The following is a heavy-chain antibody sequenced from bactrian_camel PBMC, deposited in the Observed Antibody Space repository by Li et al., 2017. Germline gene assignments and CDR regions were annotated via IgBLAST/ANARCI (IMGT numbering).Heavy chain of an antibody. Sequence: HVQLVESGGGLVQPGGSPRLSCAASGFTFSTHYMSWVRQAPGKGLEWVSSVHTTIGTPFYADSVKGRFTISKDNAKNTLYLLMNSLKPEDTALYYCAAGPWYTDEYKYWGQGTQVTVS. CDR3: AAGPWYTDEYKY. CDR2: VHTTIGTP. J-gene: IGHJ4*01. CDR1: GFTFSTHY. D-gene: IGHD6*01. V-gene: IGHV3-2*01.